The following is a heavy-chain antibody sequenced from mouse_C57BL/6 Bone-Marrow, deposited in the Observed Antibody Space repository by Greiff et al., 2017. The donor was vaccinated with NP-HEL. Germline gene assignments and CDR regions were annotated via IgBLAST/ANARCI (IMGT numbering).Heavy chain of an antibody. CDR3: ACPHLGNGNYFDD. J-gene: IGHJ2*01. CDR1: GFTFKDYY. Sequence: VQLQQSGAELVKPGASVKLSCTASGFTFKDYYMHWVKQRTEQGLEWIGRIDPEDGDPKYASQFQGKATITANTSSNTAYLQLSSLTSEDTAIYYCACPHLGNGNYFDDWGQGTTLTVSS. V-gene: IGHV14-2*01. CDR2: IDPEDGDP. D-gene: IGHD4-1*01.